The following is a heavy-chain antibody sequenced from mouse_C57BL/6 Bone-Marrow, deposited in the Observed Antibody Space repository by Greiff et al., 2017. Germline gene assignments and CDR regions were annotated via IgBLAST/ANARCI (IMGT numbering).Heavy chain of an antibody. V-gene: IGHV1-50*01. Sequence: QVQLQQPGAELVKPGASVKLSCKASGYTFTSYWMQWVKQRPGQGLEWIGEIDPSDSYTNYNQKFKGKATLTVATSSSTAYMQLSSLTSEDSAVYYCASSGYYWDYFDYWGQGTTLTGSA. CDR3: ASSGYYWDYFDY. CDR1: GYTFTSYW. CDR2: IDPSDSYT. J-gene: IGHJ2*01. D-gene: IGHD2-3*01.